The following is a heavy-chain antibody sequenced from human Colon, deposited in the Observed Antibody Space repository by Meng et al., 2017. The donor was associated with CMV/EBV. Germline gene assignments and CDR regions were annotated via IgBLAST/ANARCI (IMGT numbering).Heavy chain of an antibody. D-gene: IGHD7-27*01. Sequence: LSCVACDFAVPTNCMTWVRQAPGKGLEWVAAIYSGGSTYYADSVKGRFTISKDNSKNTLYLQMNSLRAEDTAVYYCAGEGNWGLFDYWGQGTLVTVSS. V-gene: IGHV3-53*01. J-gene: IGHJ4*02. CDR2: IYSGGST. CDR3: AGEGNWGLFDY. CDR1: DFAVPTNC.